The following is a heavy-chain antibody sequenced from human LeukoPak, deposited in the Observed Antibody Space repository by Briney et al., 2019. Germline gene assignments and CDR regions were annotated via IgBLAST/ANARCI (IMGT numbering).Heavy chain of an antibody. V-gene: IGHV4-59*01. Sequence: SEALSLTCSVSGASISAYYWSWIRQPPGKGLEWIGYIHYSGTINYYPSPMSRGTILLDAYKKQFSLRLSYVPTADTAVYFCARGHKGLEVCGQGDTVTVSS. CDR3: ARGHKGLEV. CDR1: GASISAYY. J-gene: IGHJ6*02. CDR2: IHYSGTI.